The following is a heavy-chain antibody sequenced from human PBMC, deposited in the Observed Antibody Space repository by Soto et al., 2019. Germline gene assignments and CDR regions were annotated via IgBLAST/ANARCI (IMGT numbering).Heavy chain of an antibody. CDR1: GYSISSGYY. CDR2: IYHSGST. Sequence: PSETLSLTCAVSGYSISSGYYWGWIRQPPGKGLEWIGSIYHSGSTYYNPSLKSRVTISVDTSKHQFSLKLSSVTAAGPAVHYCASAGPVRVYRGYHPTGWYFGYLGQGNLGPGS. D-gene: IGHD5-18*01. V-gene: IGHV4-38-2*01. J-gene: IGHJ4*02. CDR3: ASAGPVRVYRGYHPTGWYFGY.